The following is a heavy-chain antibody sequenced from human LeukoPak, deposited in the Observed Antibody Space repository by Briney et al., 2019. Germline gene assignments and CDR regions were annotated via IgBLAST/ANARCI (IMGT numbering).Heavy chain of an antibody. Sequence: ASVKVSCKASGYTFTGYYMHWVRQAPGQGLEWMGWINPNGGGTNYAQKFQGWVTMTRDTSISTAYMELSRLRSDDTAVYYCARDQISGSYLYHFDYWGQGTLVTVSS. J-gene: IGHJ4*02. CDR2: INPNGGGT. CDR1: GYTFTGYY. D-gene: IGHD1-26*01. V-gene: IGHV1-2*04. CDR3: ARDQISGSYLYHFDY.